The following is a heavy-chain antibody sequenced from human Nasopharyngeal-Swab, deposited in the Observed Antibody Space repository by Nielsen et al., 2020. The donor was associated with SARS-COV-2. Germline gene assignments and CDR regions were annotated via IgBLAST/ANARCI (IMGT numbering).Heavy chain of an antibody. CDR1: GGGGTTYW. J-gene: IGHJ6*03. CDR2: IYPGDSDT. Sequence: GESLKISCKGSGGGGTTYWIGWVRQMPGKGLEWMGIIYPGDSDTRYSPSFQGQVTISADKSISTAYLQWSSLKASDTAMYYCARRGYGGSGSYYFYYYMDVWGKGTTGTVSS. CDR3: ARRGYGGSGSYYFYYYMDV. V-gene: IGHV5-51*01. D-gene: IGHD4-23*01.